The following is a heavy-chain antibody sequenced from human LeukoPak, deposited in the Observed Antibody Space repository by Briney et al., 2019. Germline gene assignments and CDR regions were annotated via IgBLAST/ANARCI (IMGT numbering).Heavy chain of an antibody. Sequence: SVKVSCKASGGTFSSYAISWVRQAPGQGLEWMGGIIPIFGTANYAQKFQGRVTITADKSTSTAYMELSSLRSEDTAVYYCAREYYGELDAFDIWGQGTMVTVSS. D-gene: IGHD4-17*01. CDR1: GGTFSSYA. CDR2: IIPIFGTA. CDR3: AREYYGELDAFDI. J-gene: IGHJ3*02. V-gene: IGHV1-69*06.